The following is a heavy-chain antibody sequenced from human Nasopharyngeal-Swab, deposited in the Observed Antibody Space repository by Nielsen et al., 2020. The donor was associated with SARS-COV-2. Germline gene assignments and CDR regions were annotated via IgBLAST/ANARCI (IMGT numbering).Heavy chain of an antibody. CDR2: ISGSGDTT. CDR1: GFTFSSYA. V-gene: IGHV3-23*01. J-gene: IGHJ6*02. Sequence: GESLKISCAASGFTFSSYAMSWVRQAPGKGLEWVSIISGSGDTTHYADSVNDRFTISRDNSKNTLYLQMNSLRAEDTAVYYCARDGLDYDFWSAYFMDVWGQGTTVTVSS. CDR3: ARDGLDYDFWSAYFMDV. D-gene: IGHD3-3*01.